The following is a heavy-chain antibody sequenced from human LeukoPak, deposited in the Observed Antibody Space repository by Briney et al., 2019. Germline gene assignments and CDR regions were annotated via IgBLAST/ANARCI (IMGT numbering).Heavy chain of an antibody. CDR2: IDASGGST. CDR3: AKGSGSGWYGWFAP. Sequence: PGGSLRLSCAASGFTFSSYAMSWVRQAPGKGLEWVSSIDASGGSTYYADSVKGRFTISRDNSKNTFYLQMNSLRADDTAVYYCAKGSGSGWYGWFAPWGQGTTVTVSS. CDR1: GFTFSSYA. V-gene: IGHV3-23*01. D-gene: IGHD6-19*01. J-gene: IGHJ6*02.